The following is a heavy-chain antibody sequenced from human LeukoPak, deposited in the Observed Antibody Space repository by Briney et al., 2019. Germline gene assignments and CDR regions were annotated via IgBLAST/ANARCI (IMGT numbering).Heavy chain of an antibody. CDR3: ARGAPYYYDSSGYSDY. J-gene: IGHJ4*02. Sequence: ASVDVSCKASGYTFTDYYIHWVRQAPGQGLEWMGWVNPHSGGTNFAQRFQGRVTMTRDTSISTAYMELSRLRSDDTAVYYRARGAPYYYDSSGYSDYWGQGTLVTVSS. V-gene: IGHV1-2*02. D-gene: IGHD3-22*01. CDR2: VNPHSGGT. CDR1: GYTFTDYY.